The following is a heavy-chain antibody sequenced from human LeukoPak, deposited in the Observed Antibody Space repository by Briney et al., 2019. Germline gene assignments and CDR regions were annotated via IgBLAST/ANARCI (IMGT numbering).Heavy chain of an antibody. CDR3: ARVRGDYYYDSSGYYYDY. D-gene: IGHD3-22*01. V-gene: IGHV3-53*01. CDR1: GFTVSSNY. CDR2: IYSGGST. Sequence: GGSLRLSCAASGFTVSSNYMSWVRQAPGKGLEWVSVIYSGGSTYYADSVKGRFTISRDNSKNTLYLQMNSLRAEDTAVYYCARVRGDYYYDSSGYYYDYWGQGTLVTVSS. J-gene: IGHJ4*02.